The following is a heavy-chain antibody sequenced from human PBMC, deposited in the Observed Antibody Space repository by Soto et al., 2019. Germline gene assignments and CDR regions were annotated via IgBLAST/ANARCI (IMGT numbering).Heavy chain of an antibody. CDR2: INYSGRT. CDR3: ARTSHLFDY. J-gene: IGHJ4*02. V-gene: IGHV4-34*01. Sequence: QVQLQQWGAGLLKPSETLSLTCAVHGGSFSDYYWSWIRQPPGKGLEWIGEINYSGRTNYNPSLKSRVTISVDTSKNQFPLTLSSMTAADTAVYYCARTSHLFDYWGQGISVTVSS. CDR1: GGSFSDYY.